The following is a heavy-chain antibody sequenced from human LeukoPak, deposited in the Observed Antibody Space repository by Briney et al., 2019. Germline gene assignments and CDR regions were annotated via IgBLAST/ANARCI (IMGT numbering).Heavy chain of an antibody. V-gene: IGHV3-30*02. D-gene: IGHD3-22*01. CDR1: GFTFSSYG. J-gene: IGHJ4*02. Sequence: GGSLRLSCAASGFTFSSYGMHWVRQAPGKGLEWVAFIRYDGSNKYYADSVKGRFTISRDNSKNTLYLQMNSLRAEDTAVYYCARAGDSSGLNFDYWGQGTLVTVSS. CDR2: IRYDGSNK. CDR3: ARAGDSSGLNFDY.